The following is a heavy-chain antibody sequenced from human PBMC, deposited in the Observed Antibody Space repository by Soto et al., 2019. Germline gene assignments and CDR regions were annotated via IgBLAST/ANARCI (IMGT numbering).Heavy chain of an antibody. J-gene: IGHJ6*03. CDR1: GFTFSSYA. D-gene: IGHD3-3*01. V-gene: IGHV3-23*01. CDR3: AKEGLSYYDFWSGYLTPYYYYYMDV. Sequence: PGGSLRLSCAASGFTFSSYAMSWVRQAPGKGLEWVSAISGSGGSTYYADSVKGRFTISRDNSKNTLYLQMNSLRAEDTAVYYCAKEGLSYYDFWSGYLTPYYYYYMDVWGKGTTVTVSS. CDR2: ISGSGGST.